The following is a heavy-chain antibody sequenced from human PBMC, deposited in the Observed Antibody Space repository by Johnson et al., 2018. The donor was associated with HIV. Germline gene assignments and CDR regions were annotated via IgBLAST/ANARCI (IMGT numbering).Heavy chain of an antibody. D-gene: IGHD4-17*01. CDR3: ARDANRRLRPMTDDIDDAFDI. CDR2: IGTTGHT. V-gene: IGHV3-13*01. Sequence: VQLVESGGGVVQPGGSLRLSCAASGFTFSNYDMHWVRQATGKGLEWVSGIGTTGHTYYAGSVKGRFTISRASAKNSLYLQMNSLRVGDTAVYYCARDANRRLRPMTDDIDDAFDIWGHGTMVTVS. CDR1: GFTFSNYD. J-gene: IGHJ3*02.